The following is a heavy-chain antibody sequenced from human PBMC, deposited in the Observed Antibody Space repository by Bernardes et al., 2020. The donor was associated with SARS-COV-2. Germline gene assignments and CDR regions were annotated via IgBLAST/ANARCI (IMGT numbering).Heavy chain of an antibody. CDR1: GFSLSTSGVG. CDR3: AHRPGGIAVAGFDY. D-gene: IGHD6-19*01. CDR2: IYWDDDK. V-gene: IGHV2-5*02. Sequence: SGSTLVKPTQTLTLTCTFPGFSLSTSGVGVGWIRQPPGKALEWLALIYWDDDKRYSPSLKSRLTITKDTSKNQVVLTMTNMDPLDTATYYGAHRPGGIAVAGFDYWGQGTLVTVSS. J-gene: IGHJ4*02.